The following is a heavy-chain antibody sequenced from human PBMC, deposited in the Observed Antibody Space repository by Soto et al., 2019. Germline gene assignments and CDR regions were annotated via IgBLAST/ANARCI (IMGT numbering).Heavy chain of an antibody. V-gene: IGHV3-23*01. CDR2: ISGSGGST. CDR1: GFTFSRYA. CDR3: ARVLAGTDYYYYGMDV. D-gene: IGHD6-19*01. Sequence: GGSLRLSCAASGFTFSRYAMSWVRQAPGKGLEWVSAISGSGGSTYYADSVKGRFTISRDNSMKTLYLQVNSLRAEHTAVYYCARVLAGTDYYYYGMDVWGQGTMVTVSS. J-gene: IGHJ6*02.